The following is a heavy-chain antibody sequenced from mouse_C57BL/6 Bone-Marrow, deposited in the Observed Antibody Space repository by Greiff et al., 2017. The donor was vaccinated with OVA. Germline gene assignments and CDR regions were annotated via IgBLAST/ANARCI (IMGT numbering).Heavy chain of an antibody. CDR3: ARSGFYYGSSPGIAY. V-gene: IGHV1-4*01. D-gene: IGHD1-1*01. CDR1: GYTFTSYT. Sequence: QVQLQQSGAELARPGASVKMSCTASGYTFTSYTMHWVKQRPGQGLEWIGYINPSSGYTKYNQKFNDKATLTADKSSSTAYMQLSSLTSEDSAVYYCARSGFYYGSSPGIAYWGQGTLVTVSA. CDR2: INPSSGYT. J-gene: IGHJ3*01.